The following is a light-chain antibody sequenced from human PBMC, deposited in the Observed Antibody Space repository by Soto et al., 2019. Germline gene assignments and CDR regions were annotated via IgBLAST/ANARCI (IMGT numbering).Light chain of an antibody. V-gene: IGKV3-20*01. Sequence: EIVLTQSPGTLSLSPGERATLSCRASQSLGGSFLAWYQEKPGQAPRLLIYGASSRASGIPDRFRGSGSGTDFTLTISRLEPEDFAVYYCRQYGRSLGFAVGGGTKVDIK. CDR3: RQYGRSLGFA. J-gene: IGKJ4*01. CDR2: GAS. CDR1: QSLGGSF.